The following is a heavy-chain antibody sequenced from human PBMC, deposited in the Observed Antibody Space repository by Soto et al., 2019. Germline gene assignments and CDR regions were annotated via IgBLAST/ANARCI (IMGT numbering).Heavy chain of an antibody. CDR1: GYTFTSYA. Sequence: ASVKVSCKTSGYTFTSYAMHWVRQAPGQRLEWMGWINPGNGNTKYSQKFQGRVTITRDTSASTAYMELNSLRSEDTAVYYCASMTAVAHALDYWGQGTLVTVSS. D-gene: IGHD4-17*01. V-gene: IGHV1-3*01. CDR2: INPGNGNT. CDR3: ASMTAVAHALDY. J-gene: IGHJ4*02.